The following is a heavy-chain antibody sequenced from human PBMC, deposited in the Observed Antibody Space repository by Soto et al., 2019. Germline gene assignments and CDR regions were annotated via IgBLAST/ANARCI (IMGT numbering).Heavy chain of an antibody. D-gene: IGHD6-6*01. CDR3: ARDGAARPGTRTDAFDI. J-gene: IGHJ3*02. CDR2: ISSSGRAI. V-gene: IGHV3-11*01. Sequence: QVQLVESGGGLVKPGGSLRLSCAASGFTFSDYYMTWIRQAPGKGLEWVSYISSSGRAIYYADSVKGRFTISRDNAKNSXYLQMNSLRAEDTAVYYCARDGAARPGTRTDAFDIWGQGTMVTVSS. CDR1: GFTFSDYY.